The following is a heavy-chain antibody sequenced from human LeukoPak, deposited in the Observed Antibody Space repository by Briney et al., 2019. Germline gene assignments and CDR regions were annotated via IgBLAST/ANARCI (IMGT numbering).Heavy chain of an antibody. CDR3: ARRVPRLATVGGFDY. CDR1: GGSISGYY. J-gene: IGHJ4*02. D-gene: IGHD3-3*01. CDR2: IHYSGST. V-gene: IGHV4-59*08. Sequence: PSETLSLTCTVSGGSISGYYWSWIRQPPGKGLEWIGYIHYSGSTNYNPSLKSRVTISADTSKNQISLKLRSVTAADTAVYYCARRVPRLATVGGFDYWGQGTLVTVSS.